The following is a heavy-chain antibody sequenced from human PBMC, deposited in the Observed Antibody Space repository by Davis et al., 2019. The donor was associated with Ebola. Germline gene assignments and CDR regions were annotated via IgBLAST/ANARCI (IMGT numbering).Heavy chain of an antibody. J-gene: IGHJ4*02. D-gene: IGHD1-26*01. V-gene: IGHV3-23*01. CDR3: AKAVGEWELHFDY. Sequence: GESLKISCAASGFTFSSYAMSWVRQAPGKGLEWVSAISGSGGSTYYADSVKGRFTISRDNSKNTLYLQMNSLRAEDTAVYYCAKAVGEWELHFDYWGQGTLVTVSS. CDR2: ISGSGGST. CDR1: GFTFSSYA.